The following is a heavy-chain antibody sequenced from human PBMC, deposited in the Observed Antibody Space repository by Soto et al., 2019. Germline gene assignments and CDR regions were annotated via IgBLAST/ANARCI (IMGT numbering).Heavy chain of an antibody. CDR1: GGSISSGGYY. V-gene: IGHV4-31*03. CDR2: IYYSGST. Sequence: PSETLSLTCTVSGGSISSGGYYWSCIRQHPGKGLEWIGYIYYSGSTYYNPSLKSRVTISVDTSKNQFSLKLSSVTAADTAVYYCATYSSSWYFPISYRYYYGMDVWGQGTTVTVSS. D-gene: IGHD6-13*01. J-gene: IGHJ6*02. CDR3: ATYSSSWYFPISYRYYYGMDV.